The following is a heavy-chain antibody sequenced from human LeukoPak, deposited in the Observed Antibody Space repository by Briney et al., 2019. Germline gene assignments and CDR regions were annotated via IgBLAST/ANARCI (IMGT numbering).Heavy chain of an antibody. V-gene: IGHV3-7*03. J-gene: IGHJ4*02. CDR3: ANGGLPYFDY. CDR1: GFTFSSYW. CDR2: IKQDGSEK. Sequence: GGSLRLSCAASGFTFSSYWMSWVRQAPGKGLEWVANIKQDGSEKYYVGSVKGRFTISRDNSKNTLYLQMNSLRAEDTAVYYCANGGLPYFDYWGQGTLVTVSS. D-gene: IGHD3-9*01.